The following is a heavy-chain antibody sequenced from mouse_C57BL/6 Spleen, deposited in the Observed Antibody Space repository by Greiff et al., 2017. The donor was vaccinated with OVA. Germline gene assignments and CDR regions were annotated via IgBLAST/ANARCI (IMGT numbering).Heavy chain of an antibody. J-gene: IGHJ2*01. Sequence: QVQLKQSGPELVKPGASVKISCKASGYAFSSSWMNWVKQRPGKGLEWIGRIYPGDGDTKYNGKFKGKATLTADKSSSTAYMQLSSLTSEDSAVSFCARGLGYDFDYWGQGTTLTVSS. D-gene: IGHD3-1*01. V-gene: IGHV1-82*01. CDR1: GYAFSSSW. CDR2: IYPGDGDT. CDR3: ARGLGYDFDY.